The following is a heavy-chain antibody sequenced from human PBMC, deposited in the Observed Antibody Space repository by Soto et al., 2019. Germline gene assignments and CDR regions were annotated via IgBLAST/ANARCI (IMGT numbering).Heavy chain of an antibody. CDR1: GGSISSYY. Sequence: SETLSLTCTVSGGSISSYYWGWIRQPPGKGLEWIGCIYYTGSTNYSPSLKSRVTISVDTSKNQFSLKLSSVTAADTAVYYCARVTTLVTGFDYWGQGIRVTVSS. J-gene: IGHJ4*02. D-gene: IGHD1-1*01. CDR3: ARVTTLVTGFDY. CDR2: IYYTGST. V-gene: IGHV4-59*01.